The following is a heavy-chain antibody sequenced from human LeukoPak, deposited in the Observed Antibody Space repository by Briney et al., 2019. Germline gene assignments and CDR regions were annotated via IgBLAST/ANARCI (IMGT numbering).Heavy chain of an antibody. V-gene: IGHV1-8*01. CDR1: GYTFTSYD. CDR2: MNPNSGNT. Sequence: ASVKVSCKASGYTFTSYDINWVRQATGQGLEWMGWMNPNSGNTGYAQKFQGRVTMTRNTSISTAYMELSSLRSEDTAVYYCARGDRITIFGVVISHRDAFDTWGQGTMVTVSS. J-gene: IGHJ3*02. CDR3: ARGDRITIFGVVISHRDAFDT. D-gene: IGHD3-3*01.